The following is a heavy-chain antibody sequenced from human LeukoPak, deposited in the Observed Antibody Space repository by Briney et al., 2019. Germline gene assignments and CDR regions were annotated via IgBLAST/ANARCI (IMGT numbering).Heavy chain of an antibody. J-gene: IGHJ6*03. Sequence: PSDTLSLTCSVSGASMRSFYWSWLRLRAGKELEWVGRFFSSVTRYYNPSLESRLPMSVDTSKNQFYLTLRSVTAADTAVYYCAREFVPPGVQGSHENYYFMDVWGEGTTVTVSS. CDR1: GASMRSFY. D-gene: IGHD2-2*01. V-gene: IGHV4-4*07. CDR3: AREFVPPGVQGSHENYYFMDV. CDR2: FFSSVTR.